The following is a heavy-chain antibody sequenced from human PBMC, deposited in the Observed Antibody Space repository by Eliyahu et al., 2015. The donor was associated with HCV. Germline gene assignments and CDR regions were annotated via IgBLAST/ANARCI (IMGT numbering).Heavy chain of an antibody. Sequence: QVQLVESGGGVVQPGRSLRLSCAASGFTFSRYGMHWVRQAPGKGLEWVAVISYDGSNKYYADSVKGRFTISRDNSKNTLYLQMNSLRAEDTAVYYCAKDERAYDFWSGYYMSYGMDVWGQGTTVTVSS. J-gene: IGHJ6*02. V-gene: IGHV3-30*18. CDR1: GFTFSRYG. CDR3: AKDERAYDFWSGYYMSYGMDV. CDR2: ISYDGSNK. D-gene: IGHD3-3*01.